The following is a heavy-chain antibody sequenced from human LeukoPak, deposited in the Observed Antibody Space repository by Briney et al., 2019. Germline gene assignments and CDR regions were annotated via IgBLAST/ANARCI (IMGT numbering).Heavy chain of an antibody. Sequence: PSETLSLTCTVSGVSIISGGYYWSWIRQHPGKGLEWIGYIYYSGSTYYNPSLKSRVTISVDTSKNQFSLKLSSVTAADTAVYYCARHRSGYDKRYYYYGMDVWGQGTTVTVSS. J-gene: IGHJ6*02. CDR3: ARHRSGYDKRYYYYGMDV. CDR2: IYYSGST. V-gene: IGHV4-31*03. CDR1: GVSIISGGYY. D-gene: IGHD5-12*01.